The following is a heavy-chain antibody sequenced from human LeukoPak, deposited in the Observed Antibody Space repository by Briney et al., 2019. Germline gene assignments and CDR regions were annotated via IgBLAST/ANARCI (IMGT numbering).Heavy chain of an antibody. CDR2: AYYSSHT. J-gene: IGHJ4*02. V-gene: IGHV4-59*08. D-gene: IGHD2-15*01. Sequence: SETLSLTCTVSGGSISDNHWSWIRQPPGKGLEWIGYAYYSSHTNYNSSLKSRVTMSLDTSKSQFSLRLSSVTAADTAVYFCARHPFATPFDYWGPGTLVTVSS. CDR1: GGSISDNH. CDR3: ARHPFATPFDY.